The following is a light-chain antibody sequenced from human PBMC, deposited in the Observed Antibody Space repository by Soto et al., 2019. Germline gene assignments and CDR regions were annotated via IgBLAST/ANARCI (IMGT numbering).Light chain of an antibody. Sequence: DIQMTQSPSSLSASVGDRVTITCRASQGISNYLAWYQQTPGKVPKLLIYAASTLQSGVPSRFSGSGSGTDFTLTISSLQPEDVATYYCQKCDYLPVFGPGTTVDFK. CDR1: QGISNY. J-gene: IGKJ3*01. CDR2: AAS. CDR3: QKCDYLPV. V-gene: IGKV1-27*01.